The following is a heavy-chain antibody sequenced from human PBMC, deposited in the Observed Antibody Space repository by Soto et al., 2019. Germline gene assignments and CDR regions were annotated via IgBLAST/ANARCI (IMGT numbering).Heavy chain of an antibody. V-gene: IGHV1-2*02. CDR2: INPNIGVT. CDR1: GYTFTDYY. J-gene: IGHJ4*02. CDR3: ARRSEGAGGFLDY. Sequence: ASVKVSCKASGYTFTDYYMHWVRQAPGQGLEWLGWINPNIGVTNSAQKFQGRVTMTRDTSMSTAYMELSRLRFDDTAVYYCARRSEGAGGFLDYWGQGALVTV. D-gene: IGHD1-26*01.